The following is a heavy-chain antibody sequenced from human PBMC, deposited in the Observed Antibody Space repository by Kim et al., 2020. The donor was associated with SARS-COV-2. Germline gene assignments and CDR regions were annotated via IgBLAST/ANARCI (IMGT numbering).Heavy chain of an antibody. D-gene: IGHD3-22*01. CDR2: IIPIFGTA. J-gene: IGHJ3*02. CDR3: ARCPPSWSMIVVADI. Sequence: SVKVSCKASGGTFSSYAISWVRQAPGQGLEWMGGIIPIFGTANYAQKFQGRVTITADESTSTAYMELSSLRSEDTAVYYCARCPPSWSMIVVADIWGQGTMVTVSS. CDR1: GGTFSSYA. V-gene: IGHV1-69*13.